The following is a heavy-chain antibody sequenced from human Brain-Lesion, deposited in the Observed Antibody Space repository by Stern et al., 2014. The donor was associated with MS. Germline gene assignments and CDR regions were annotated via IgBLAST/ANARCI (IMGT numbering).Heavy chain of an antibody. CDR3: ARDQRGITIFGVVTDYYYLGMDV. V-gene: IGHV1-2*02. J-gene: IGHJ6*02. Sequence: VQLVQSGAEVKKPGASVKVSCKTSGYIFTGHYIHWVRQAPGQGLGWKAWINPNTGGTKYAQKFQGRVTMSRDTSISTAYVELSSLTSDDTAVYYCARDQRGITIFGVVTDYYYLGMDVWGQGTTVTVSS. CDR2: INPNTGGT. CDR1: GYIFTGHY. D-gene: IGHD3-3*01.